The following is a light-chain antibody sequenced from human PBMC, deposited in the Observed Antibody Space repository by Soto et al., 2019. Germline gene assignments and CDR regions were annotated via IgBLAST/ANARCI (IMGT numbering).Light chain of an antibody. CDR2: EGS. CDR1: SSDVGSYNL. J-gene: IGLJ1*01. V-gene: IGLV2-23*01. Sequence: QSALTQPASVSGSPGQSITISCTGTSSDVGSYNLVSWYHQHPGKAPKLMIYEGSKRPSGVSNRFSGSKSGNTASLTISGLQAEDEADSYCCSYAGSSTYYVFGTGTKVTVL. CDR3: CSYAGSSTYYV.